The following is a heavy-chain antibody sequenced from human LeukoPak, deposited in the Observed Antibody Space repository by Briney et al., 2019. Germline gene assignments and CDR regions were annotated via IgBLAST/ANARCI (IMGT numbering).Heavy chain of an antibody. J-gene: IGHJ4*02. CDR2: ISGSGGST. Sequence: GGSLRLSCAASRFTFSGYAMSWVRQAPGKGLEWVSAISGSGGSTYYADSVKGRFTISRDNAKNSLYLQMSSLRAEGTAVYYCARGGGYYFDYWGQGTLVTVSS. CDR1: RFTFSGYA. D-gene: IGHD6-13*01. V-gene: IGHV3-23*01. CDR3: ARGGGYYFDY.